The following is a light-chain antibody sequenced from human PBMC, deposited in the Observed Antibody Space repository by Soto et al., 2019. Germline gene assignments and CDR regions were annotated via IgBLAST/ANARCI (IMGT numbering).Light chain of an antibody. CDR2: DVN. CDR1: SSDVGGYNF. V-gene: IGLV2-14*03. CDR3: CSYTRSSTHV. Sequence: QSALTQPASVSGSPGQSITISCTGTSSDVGGYNFVSWYQQHPGKVPKLMIFDVNRRPSGVSDRFSGSNSGNTASLTISGLQAEHEGDYYCCSYTRSSTHVFGSGTKVTVL. J-gene: IGLJ1*01.